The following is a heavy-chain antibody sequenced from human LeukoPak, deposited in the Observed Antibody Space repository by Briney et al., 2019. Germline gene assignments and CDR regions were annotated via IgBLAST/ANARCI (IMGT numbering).Heavy chain of an antibody. CDR1: GGSISSSYY. J-gene: IGHJ5*02. D-gene: IGHD6-6*01. V-gene: IGHV4-34*01. CDR3: ARVRAARGWFDP. Sequence: PSETLSLTCTVPGGSISSSYYWSWIRQPPGKGLEWIGEINHSGSTNYNPSLKSRVTISVDTSKNQFSLKLSSVTAADTAVYYCARVRAARGWFDPWGQGTLVTVSS. CDR2: INHSGST.